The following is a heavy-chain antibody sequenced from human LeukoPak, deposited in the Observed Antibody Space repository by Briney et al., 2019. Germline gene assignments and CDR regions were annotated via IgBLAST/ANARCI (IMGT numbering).Heavy chain of an antibody. V-gene: IGHV4-59*01. CDR2: FYASRGI. Sequence: PLETLSLTCTVSGGYISDSHWSWIRQAPGKGLEWIGEFYASRGINYNPSLRSRVSISFDMSKSQLSLTLTSVTAADTAVYYCATYYAAWGERGHWGQGTLVTVSS. J-gene: IGHJ4*02. CDR3: ATYYAAWGERGH. CDR1: GGYISDSH. D-gene: IGHD3-16*01.